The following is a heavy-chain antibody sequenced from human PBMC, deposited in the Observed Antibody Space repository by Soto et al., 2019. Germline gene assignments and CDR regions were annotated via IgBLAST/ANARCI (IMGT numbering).Heavy chain of an antibody. CDR3: TRRRYFGGQPHGMDV. CDR1: GGSISSSDYF. D-gene: IGHD3-9*01. V-gene: IGHV4-39*01. J-gene: IGHJ6*02. CDR2: ISYSGST. Sequence: QLQLQESGPGLVKPSETLSLTCTVSGGSISSSDYFWGWIRQPPGKGLEWIGSISYSGSTYYNPSFKSRVTLSLDTAKYQFSLKLNSVTAADTAVYYCTRRRYFGGQPHGMDVWGQGTTVTVSS.